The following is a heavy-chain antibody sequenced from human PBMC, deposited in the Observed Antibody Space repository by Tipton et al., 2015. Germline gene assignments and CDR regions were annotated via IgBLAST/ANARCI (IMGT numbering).Heavy chain of an antibody. D-gene: IGHD2-15*01. Sequence: TLSLTCTVSGDSVSSGVYNWTWIRQPPGKGLEWIGCIHSHGNTNYNPSLQSRVTISLDRSKNQFSLRLTSVTAADTAMYYCARDAGIVAAPSRYFHYWGQGTLVTVSS. CDR1: GDSVSSGVYN. J-gene: IGHJ1*01. CDR2: IHSHGNT. V-gene: IGHV4-61*08. CDR3: ARDAGIVAAPSRYFHY.